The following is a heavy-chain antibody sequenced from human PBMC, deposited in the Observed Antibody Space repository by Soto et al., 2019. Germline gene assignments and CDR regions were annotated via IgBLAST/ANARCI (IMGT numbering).Heavy chain of an antibody. CDR2: IYYSGST. D-gene: IGHD2-15*01. V-gene: IGHV4-31*03. CDR1: GGSISSGGYY. Sequence: SETLSLTCTVSGGSISSGGYYWSWIRQHPGKGLEWIGYIYYSGSTYYNPSLKSRVTISVDTSKNQFSLKLSSVTAADTAVYYCARDRCSGGSCYPHYYYYGMDVCGQGTTVTVSS. J-gene: IGHJ6*02. CDR3: ARDRCSGGSCYPHYYYYGMDV.